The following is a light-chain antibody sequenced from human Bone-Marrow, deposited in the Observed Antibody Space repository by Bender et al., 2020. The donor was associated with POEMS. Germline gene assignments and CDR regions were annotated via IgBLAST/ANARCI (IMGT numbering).Light chain of an antibody. CDR1: YIGIKG. CDR3: SSYATSTVV. CDR2: DGS. J-gene: IGLJ2*01. V-gene: IGLV3-21*01. Sequence: SYVVTQTTSLSVAPGETARVTCGGNYIGIKGVHWYQVQPGKAPKLMIRDGSHRPSGVSDRFSGSKSANKASLTISGLQAEDEADYFCSSYATSTVVFGGGTKLTVL.